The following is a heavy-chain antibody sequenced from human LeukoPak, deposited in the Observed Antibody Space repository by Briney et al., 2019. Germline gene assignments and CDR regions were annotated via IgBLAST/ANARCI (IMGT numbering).Heavy chain of an antibody. CDR1: GFTFSSYE. J-gene: IGHJ4*02. V-gene: IGHV3-48*03. CDR2: ISSSGSTI. D-gene: IGHD2-21*02. CDR3: ARDLRFCGGDCYSDY. Sequence: GGSLRLSCAASGFTFSSYEMNWVRQAPGKGLEWVSYISSSGSTIYYADSVRGRFTISRDNAKNSLYLQMNSLRDEDTAVYYCARDLRFCGGDCYSDYWGQGTLVTVSS.